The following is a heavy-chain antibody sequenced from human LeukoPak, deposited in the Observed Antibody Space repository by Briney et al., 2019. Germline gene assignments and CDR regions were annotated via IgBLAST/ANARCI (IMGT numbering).Heavy chain of an antibody. Sequence: SQTLSLTYAISGDIVSSNSAAWNWIRQSPSRGLEWLVRTYYRSKWYNDYAVSVKSRITINPDTSKNQFSLQPNSVTPEDTAVYYCARARDYGDYEGWFDPWGQGTLVTVSS. D-gene: IGHD4-17*01. CDR3: ARARDYGDYEGWFDP. CDR1: GDIVSSNSAA. J-gene: IGHJ5*02. CDR2: TYYRSKWYN. V-gene: IGHV6-1*01.